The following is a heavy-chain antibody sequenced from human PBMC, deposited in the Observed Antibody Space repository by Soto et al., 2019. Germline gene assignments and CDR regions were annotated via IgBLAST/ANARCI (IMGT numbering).Heavy chain of an antibody. CDR2: IYYSGST. CDR3: ARGPLLRRPFDY. Sequence: SETLSLTCTVSGGSISSGDYYWSWIRQPPGKGLEWIGYIYYSGSTYYNPSLKSRVTISVDTSKNQFSLKLSSVTAADTAVYYCARGPLLRRPFDYWGQGTLVTVSS. CDR1: GGSISSGDYY. V-gene: IGHV4-30-4*01. J-gene: IGHJ4*02. D-gene: IGHD3-10*01.